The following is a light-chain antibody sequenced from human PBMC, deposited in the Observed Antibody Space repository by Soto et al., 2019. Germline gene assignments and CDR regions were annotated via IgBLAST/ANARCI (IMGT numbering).Light chain of an antibody. CDR1: QSVSSS. CDR3: QQYIDRYT. Sequence: EIVMTQSPATLSVSPGERATLSCRASQSVSSSLSWYQHKPGQAPRLLIYGASIRATGIPARFSGSGSGTEFTLTISSLLSEYFAAYYCQQYIDRYTFGQGSRLVI. J-gene: IGKJ2*01. V-gene: IGKV3D-15*01. CDR2: GAS.